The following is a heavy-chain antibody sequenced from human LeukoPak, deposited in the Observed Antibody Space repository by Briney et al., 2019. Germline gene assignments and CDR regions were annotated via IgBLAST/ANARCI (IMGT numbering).Heavy chain of an antibody. CDR1: GFTISSSY. Sequence: GGSLRLSCAASGFTISSSYMSWVRQVPGKGLEWVSCIYGADTIYYADFVKDRFTISRDSNRNILYLQMNSLRTDDTAIYYCASANPTPRGINFDSWGQGTLVTVSS. V-gene: IGHV3-66*01. CDR2: IYGADTI. D-gene: IGHD3-10*01. CDR3: ASANPTPRGINFDS. J-gene: IGHJ4*02.